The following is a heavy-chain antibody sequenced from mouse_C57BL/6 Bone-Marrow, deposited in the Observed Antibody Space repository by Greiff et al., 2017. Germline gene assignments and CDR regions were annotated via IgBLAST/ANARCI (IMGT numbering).Heavy chain of an antibody. V-gene: IGHV3-6*01. D-gene: IGHD1-1*01. CDR1: GYSITSGYY. Sequence: DVQLQESGPGLVKPSQSLSLTCSVTGYSITSGYYWNWIRQFPGNKLEWMGYISYDGSNNYNPSLKNRISITRDTSKNQFFLKLNSVTTEDTATYYCASPRRYGSLWYFDVWGTGTTVTVSS. CDR3: ASPRRYGSLWYFDV. CDR2: ISYDGSN. J-gene: IGHJ1*03.